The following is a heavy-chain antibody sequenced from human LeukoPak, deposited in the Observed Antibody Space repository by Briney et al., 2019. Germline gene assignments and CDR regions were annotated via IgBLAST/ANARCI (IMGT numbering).Heavy chain of an antibody. D-gene: IGHD3-3*01. Sequence: SGGSLRLSCAASGFTVSNSYMSWVRRPQGRGLEWFSVIYGEGSGGSTYYAESMKGRFTISRDNSKNTVYLQMNSLRAEDTAVYFCARVRFVEFFDYWGQGTLVTVSS. CDR1: GFTVSNSY. CDR3: ARVRFVEFFDY. J-gene: IGHJ4*02. CDR2: IYGEGSGGST. V-gene: IGHV3-53*01.